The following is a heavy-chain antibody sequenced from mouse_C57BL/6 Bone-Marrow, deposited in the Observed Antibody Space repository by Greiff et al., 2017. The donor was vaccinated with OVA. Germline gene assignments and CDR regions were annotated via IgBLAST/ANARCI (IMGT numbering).Heavy chain of an antibody. CDR3: ARDGILRSPFAY. D-gene: IGHD1-1*01. J-gene: IGHJ3*01. Sequence: EVQLVESGGGLVKPGGSLKLSCAASGFTFSSYAMSWVRQTPEKRLEWVATISDGGSYTYYPDNVKGRFTISRDNAKNNLYLQMSHLKSEDTAMYYCARDGILRSPFAYWGQGTLVTVSA. V-gene: IGHV5-4*01. CDR2: ISDGGSYT. CDR1: GFTFSSYA.